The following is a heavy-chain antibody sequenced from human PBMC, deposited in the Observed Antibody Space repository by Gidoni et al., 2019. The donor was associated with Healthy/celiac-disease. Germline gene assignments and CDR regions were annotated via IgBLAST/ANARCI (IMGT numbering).Heavy chain of an antibody. Sequence: RQMPGKGLEWMGIIYPGDSDTRYSPSFQGQVTISADKSISTAYLQWSSLKASDNAMYYCARRFGGYYDYWGQGTLVTVSS. CDR2: IYPGDSDT. CDR3: ARRFGGYYDY. J-gene: IGHJ4*02. D-gene: IGHD3-22*01. V-gene: IGHV5-51*01.